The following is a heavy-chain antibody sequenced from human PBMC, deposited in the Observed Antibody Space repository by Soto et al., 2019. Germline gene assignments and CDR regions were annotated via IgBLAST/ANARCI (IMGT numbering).Heavy chain of an antibody. CDR1: GGSISTVGHY. D-gene: IGHD7-27*01. V-gene: IGHV4-31*03. CDR2: IYHTGST. CDR3: ARATGTLRSRNCDY. J-gene: IGHJ4*02. Sequence: QVQLQESGPKLVKPSQTLSLTCSVSGGSISTVGHYWTWIRQHPGKGLEWIGSIYHTGSTYYSKSLRSRLTMSVDTSKSQFSLRLSSVTAADTAVYYCARATGTLRSRNCDYWGQGSLVTVSS.